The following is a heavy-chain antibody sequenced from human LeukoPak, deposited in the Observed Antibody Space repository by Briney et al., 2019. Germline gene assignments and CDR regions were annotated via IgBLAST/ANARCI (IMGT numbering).Heavy chain of an antibody. CDR1: GVTLSDYY. CDR2: SSSSGSTI. D-gene: IGHD3/OR15-3a*01. CDR3: ARRRDFIDY. J-gene: IGHJ4*02. V-gene: IGHV3-11*01. Sequence: GGTLTLSCAASGVTLSDYYMSWIRQAPGKGLEWASYSSSSGSTIYYADSVKGQFAISRDNAKNSLYLQMNSLRAEDTAVYYCARRRDFIDYWGQGTLVTVSS.